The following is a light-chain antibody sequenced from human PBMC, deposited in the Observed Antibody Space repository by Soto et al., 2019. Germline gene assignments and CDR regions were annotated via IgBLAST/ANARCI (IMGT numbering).Light chain of an antibody. J-gene: IGLJ1*01. Sequence: QSGLTQPASVSGSPGQSITISCTGTSSDVGNYKYVSWYQQHPGKAPKLMIYEVSNRPSGVSNRFSGFKSGNTASLTISGLQAEDETDYYCFSYTSSGTYVFGTGTKVTVL. V-gene: IGLV2-14*01. CDR3: FSYTSSGTYV. CDR1: SSDVGNYKY. CDR2: EVS.